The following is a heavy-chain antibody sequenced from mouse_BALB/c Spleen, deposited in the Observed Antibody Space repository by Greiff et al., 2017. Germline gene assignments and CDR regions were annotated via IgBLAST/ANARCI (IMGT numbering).Heavy chain of an antibody. CDR3: ARYGTAGAMDY. J-gene: IGHJ4*01. V-gene: IGHV5-12-1*01. D-gene: IGHD1-1*01. CDR1: GFAFSSYD. CDR2: ISSGGGST. Sequence: EVKLMESGGGLVKPGGSLKLSCAASGFAFSSYDMSWVRQTPEKRLEWVAYISSGGGSTYYPDTVKGRFTISRDNAKNTLYLQMSSLKSEDTAMYYCARYGTAGAMDYWGQGTSVTVSS.